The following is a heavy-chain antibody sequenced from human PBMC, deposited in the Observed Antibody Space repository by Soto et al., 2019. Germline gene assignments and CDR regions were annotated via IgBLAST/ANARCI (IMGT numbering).Heavy chain of an antibody. CDR1: GFTFWNYA. V-gene: IGHV3-23*01. Sequence: DVQLLESGGGLGQPGGSLRLSCEASGFTFWNYAMTWVRQAPGKGPEWVSSISRNGDRTYYVDSVKGRFIISRDNSENTLFLQMDSLRAEDAAIYYCVKDWSGEKCPCMDVWGQGTTVTVSS. CDR3: VKDWSGEKCPCMDV. J-gene: IGHJ6*02. CDR2: ISRNGDRT. D-gene: IGHD3-3*01.